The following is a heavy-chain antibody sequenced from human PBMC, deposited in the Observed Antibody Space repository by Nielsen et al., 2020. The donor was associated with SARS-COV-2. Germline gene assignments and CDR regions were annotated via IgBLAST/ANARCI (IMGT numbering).Heavy chain of an antibody. CDR1: GFTFSGFP. CDR2: VSYDGSAK. V-gene: IGHV3-30-3*01. CDR3: AEYYYDSSGYYYLYYYYGMDV. Sequence: GESLKISCAASGFTFSGFPMHWVRQAPGKGLEWVAVVSYDGSAKHYADSVKGRFTISRDNSKNTLYLQMNSLRAEDTAVYYCAEYYYDSSGYYYLYYYYGMDVWGQGTTVTVSS. D-gene: IGHD3-22*01. J-gene: IGHJ6*02.